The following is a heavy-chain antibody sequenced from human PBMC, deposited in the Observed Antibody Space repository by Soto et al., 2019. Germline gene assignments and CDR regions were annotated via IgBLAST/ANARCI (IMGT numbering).Heavy chain of an antibody. J-gene: IGHJ5*02. V-gene: IGHV1-18*01. CDR3: ARDDLYVDNGLDL. CDR1: VYTSTSYG. Sequence: ASVTVSSKASVYTSTSYGISWVRQAPGQGLEWMGWISAYNGNTNYAQKLQGRVTMTTDTSTSTAYMELRSLRSDDTALYYCARDDLYVDNGLDLWGQGTLVTVSS. CDR2: ISAYNGNT. D-gene: IGHD3-10*02.